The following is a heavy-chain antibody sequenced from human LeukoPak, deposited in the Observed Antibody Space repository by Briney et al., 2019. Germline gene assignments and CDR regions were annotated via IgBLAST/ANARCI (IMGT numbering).Heavy chain of an antibody. J-gene: IGHJ1*01. CDR1: GGSISSYY. CDR3: ARRDRGRLGWKQYFQH. D-gene: IGHD1-1*01. Sequence: PSETLSLTCTVSGGSISSYYWSWIRQPPGKGLEWIGYIYYSGSTNYNPSLKSRVTISVDTSKNQFSLKLSSVTAADTAVYYCARRDRGRLGWKQYFQHWGQGTLVTVSS. CDR2: IYYSGST. V-gene: IGHV4-59*12.